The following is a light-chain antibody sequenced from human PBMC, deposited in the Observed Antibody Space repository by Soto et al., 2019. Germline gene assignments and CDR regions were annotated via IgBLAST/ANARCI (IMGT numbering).Light chain of an antibody. J-gene: IGLJ2*01. CDR1: SSNIGNNY. CDR2: DNN. V-gene: IGLV1-51*01. Sequence: QSVLTQPPSVSAAPGQKVTISCSGISSNIGNNYVSWYQQLPGTAPKLLIYDNNKRPSGIPDRFSGSKSGTSATLGITGLQTGDEADYYCGTWDSSLSALVFGGGTKL. CDR3: GTWDSSLSALV.